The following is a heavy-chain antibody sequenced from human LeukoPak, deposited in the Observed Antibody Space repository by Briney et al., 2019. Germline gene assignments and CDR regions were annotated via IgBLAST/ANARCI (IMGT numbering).Heavy chain of an antibody. D-gene: IGHD6-25*01. V-gene: IGHV3-7*03. Sequence: GGSLRLSCTASGFIFSDFWMYWVRQAPGKGLEWVANIKHDGSQKYYVDSVRGRFTISRDNAKNSLYLQMNSLRAEDTAVYYCARESSGHHFDYWGQGTLVTVSS. J-gene: IGHJ4*02. CDR1: GFIFSDFW. CDR3: ARESSGHHFDY. CDR2: IKHDGSQK.